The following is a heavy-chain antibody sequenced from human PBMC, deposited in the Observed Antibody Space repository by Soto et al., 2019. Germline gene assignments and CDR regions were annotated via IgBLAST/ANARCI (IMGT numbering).Heavy chain of an antibody. CDR1: SGSFSGYY. D-gene: IGHD3-22*01. Sequence: SETLSLTCAVYSGSFSGYYWSWIRQPPGKGLEWIGELYQGLSIIYNPSLESRVTISGDSSKNSLYLQMNSLRAEDTAVYYCARDPVITMINYFDYWGQGTLVTVSS. J-gene: IGHJ4*02. CDR3: ARDPVITMINYFDY. V-gene: IGHV4-34*01. CDR2: LYQGLSI.